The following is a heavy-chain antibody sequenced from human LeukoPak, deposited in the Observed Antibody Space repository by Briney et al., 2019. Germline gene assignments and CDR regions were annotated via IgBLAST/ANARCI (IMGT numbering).Heavy chain of an antibody. V-gene: IGHV3-23*01. CDR2: ITGSGAFT. Sequence: GGSLRLSCAASGFTFISYSMTWVRQAPGRGLEWVSAITGSGAFTDYADSVKGRFTISRDNSKNTLYLQMNSLRAEDTAVYFCAKAPVTSCRGAYCYPFDSWGQGTLVTVSS. J-gene: IGHJ4*02. CDR1: GFTFISYS. CDR3: AKAPVTSCRGAYCYPFDS. D-gene: IGHD2-21*01.